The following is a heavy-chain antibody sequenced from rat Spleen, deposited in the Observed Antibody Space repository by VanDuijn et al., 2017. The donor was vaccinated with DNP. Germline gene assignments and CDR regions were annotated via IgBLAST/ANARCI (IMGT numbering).Heavy chain of an antibody. J-gene: IGHJ4*01. Sequence: QVQLKESGPGLVQPSQTLSLTCTVSGFSLTSYGVSWVRQPPGKGLEWIAAISSGGSTYYNSALKSRLSISRDTSKSQVFLKMNSLQTEDSAIDFCIRALHTTGGDAWGQGTSVTVSS. CDR3: IRALHTTGGDA. D-gene: IGHD1-9*01. CDR2: ISSGGST. CDR1: GFSLTSYG. V-gene: IGHV2S12*01.